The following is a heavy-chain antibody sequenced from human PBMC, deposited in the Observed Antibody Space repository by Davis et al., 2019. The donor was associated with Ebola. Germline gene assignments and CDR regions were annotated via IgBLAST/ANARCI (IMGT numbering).Heavy chain of an antibody. CDR3: ARWASDYGDYVVIDRWFDP. V-gene: IGHV1-69*04. CDR1: GYTFTSYG. CDR2: IIPILGIA. Sequence: SVKVSCKASGYTFTSYGISWVRHAPAQGLEWMGRIIPILGIANYAQKFQGRVTITRDTSASTAYMELSSLRSEDTAVYYCARWASDYGDYVVIDRWFDPWGQGTLVTVSS. D-gene: IGHD4-17*01. J-gene: IGHJ5*02.